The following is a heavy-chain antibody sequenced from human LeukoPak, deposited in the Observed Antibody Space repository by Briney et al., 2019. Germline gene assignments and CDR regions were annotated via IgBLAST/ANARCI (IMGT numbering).Heavy chain of an antibody. CDR3: VKDDRYYYDRSGYPS. D-gene: IGHD3-22*01. CDR2: ISSNGGST. V-gene: IGHV3-64D*09. CDR1: GFTFSIYV. Sequence: GGSLRLSCSASGFTFSIYVTHWVRQAPGKGLEDVSAISSNGGSTYYADSVKGRFTISRDNSKNTLFLQMSSLRAEDTAVYYCVKDDRYYYDRSGYPSWGQGTLVTVSS. J-gene: IGHJ4*02.